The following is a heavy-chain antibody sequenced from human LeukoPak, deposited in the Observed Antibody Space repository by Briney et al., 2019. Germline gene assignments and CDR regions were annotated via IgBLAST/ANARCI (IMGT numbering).Heavy chain of an antibody. V-gene: IGHV3-74*01. CDR2: INSDGSST. Sequence: PGGSLRLSCAASGFTFSSYWMHWVRQAPGKGLMWVSRINSDGSSTSYADSVKGRFTISRDNAKNTLYLQMNSLRAEDTAVYYCASDLGRYDYNDYWGQGTLVTVSS. CDR1: GFTFSSYW. D-gene: IGHD3-16*01. CDR3: ASDLGRYDYNDY. J-gene: IGHJ4*02.